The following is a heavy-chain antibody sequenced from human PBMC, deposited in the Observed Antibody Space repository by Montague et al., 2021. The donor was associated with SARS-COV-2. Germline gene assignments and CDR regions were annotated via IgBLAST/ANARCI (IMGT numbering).Heavy chain of an antibody. V-gene: IGHV2-70*11. CDR2: XDWDGDK. Sequence: PALVKPTQTLTLTCTFSGFSLSTSGMCVSWIRQPPGKALEWLARXDWDGDKYYSTSLKTRLTISKDTSKNQVVLTMTNMDPVDTATYYCARRTYDILTGYDYGMDVWGQGTTVTVSS. D-gene: IGHD3-9*01. J-gene: IGHJ6*02. CDR3: ARRTYDILTGYDYGMDV. CDR1: GFSLSTSGMC.